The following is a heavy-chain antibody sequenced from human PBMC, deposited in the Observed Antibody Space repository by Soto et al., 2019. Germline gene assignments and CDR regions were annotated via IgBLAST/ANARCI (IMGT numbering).Heavy chain of an antibody. V-gene: IGHV3-13*01. D-gene: IGHD6-13*01. CDR2: IGTAGDT. J-gene: IGHJ3*02. CDR1: GFTFSSYD. CDR3: ARVPGIAAAGTPGAFDI. Sequence: GGSLRLSCAASGFTFSSYDMHWVRQATGKGLEWVSAIGTAGDTYYPGSVKGRFTISRENAKNSLYLQMNSLRAGDTAVYYCARVPGIAAAGTPGAFDIWGQGTMVTVSS.